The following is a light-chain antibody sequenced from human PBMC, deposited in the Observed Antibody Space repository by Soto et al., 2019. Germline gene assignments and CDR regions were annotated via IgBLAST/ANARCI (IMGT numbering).Light chain of an antibody. Sequence: EIVLTQSPATLSSSPGERATLSCRASQTVSSKLAWYQNKPGQNPRLLIYDTSNRATGVPARFSGSGSGTDFNLTISRLETEDFAVYYCHQRKSWPRTFGQGTKVDIK. J-gene: IGKJ1*01. CDR3: HQRKSWPRT. CDR2: DTS. V-gene: IGKV3-11*01. CDR1: QTVSSK.